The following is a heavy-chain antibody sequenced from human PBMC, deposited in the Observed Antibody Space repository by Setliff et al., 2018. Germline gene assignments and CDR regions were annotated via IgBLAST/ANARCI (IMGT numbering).Heavy chain of an antibody. CDR1: GGSFSGYY. V-gene: IGHV4-34*01. Sequence: PSETLSLTCAVYGGSFSGYYWSWIRQSPEKGLEWIGEISHSGNTNYNPSLKSRVTISIDTSKNQFSLKVNSVTAAGTAVYYCARVLVLGYNWFDPWGQGTLVTVSS. J-gene: IGHJ5*02. CDR3: ARVLVLGYNWFDP. D-gene: IGHD3-10*01. CDR2: ISHSGNT.